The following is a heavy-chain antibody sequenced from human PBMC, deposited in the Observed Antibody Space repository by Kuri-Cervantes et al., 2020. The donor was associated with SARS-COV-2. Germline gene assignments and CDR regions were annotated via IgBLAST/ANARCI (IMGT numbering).Heavy chain of an antibody. V-gene: IGHV4-39*06. CDR2: TYYSGST. CDR1: GGSLTRSSYY. D-gene: IGHD3-22*01. CDR3: ARGGTYYYDRSGFDWFDP. J-gene: IGHJ5*02. Sequence: SETLSLTCSVSGGSLTRSSYYWGWIRQPPGKGLEWIGSTYYSGSTNYNPPLNSRVTISIDTSKNQFALRLSTVTAADTAVYYCARGGTYYYDRSGFDWFDPWGQGTLVTVSS.